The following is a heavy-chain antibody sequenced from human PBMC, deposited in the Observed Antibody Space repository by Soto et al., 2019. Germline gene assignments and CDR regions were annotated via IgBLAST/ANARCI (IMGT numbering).Heavy chain of an antibody. D-gene: IGHD3-3*01. V-gene: IGHV1-2*04. CDR2: INPNSGGT. Sequence: QVQLVQSGAEVKKPGASVKVSCKASGYTFTGYYMHWVRQAPGQGLEWMGWINPNSGGTNYAQRFQGWVTMTRDTSIITAYMQLGRLRSDDTGVYYCAREGGEFLAWQYVHYWGQGTLVTVSS. J-gene: IGHJ4*02. CDR3: AREGGEFLAWQYVHY. CDR1: GYTFTGYY.